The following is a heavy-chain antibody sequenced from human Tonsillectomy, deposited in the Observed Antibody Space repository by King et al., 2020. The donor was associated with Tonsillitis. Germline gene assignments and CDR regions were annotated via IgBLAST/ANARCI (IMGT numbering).Heavy chain of an antibody. CDR2: IYRSGST. CDR1: GHSISSGYY. J-gene: IGHJ4*02. V-gene: IGHV4-38-2*01. CDR3: ARAGSYDSSGYYFLR. D-gene: IGHD3-22*01. Sequence: VQLQESGPGLVKPSETLSLTCAVSGHSISSGYYWGWIRQPPGKGLEWIGSIYRSGSTHYNPSLKSRVTISVDTSKNQFSLKLSSVTAADTAVYYCARAGSYDSSGYYFLRWGQGTLVTVSS.